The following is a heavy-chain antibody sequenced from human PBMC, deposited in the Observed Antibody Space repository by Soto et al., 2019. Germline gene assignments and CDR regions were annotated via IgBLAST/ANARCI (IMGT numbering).Heavy chain of an antibody. D-gene: IGHD6-6*01. Sequence: QVQLVESGGGLVKPGGSLRLSCAASGFTFSDYYMSWIRQAPGKGLEWVSYISHGSTTIYCTDPVKGRFTISRDNAKNSLYLQLNRLRAEDTAVYYCARDRPYPDAFDIWGQGTMVTVSS. J-gene: IGHJ3*02. V-gene: IGHV3-11*01. CDR1: GFTFSDYY. CDR3: ARDRPYPDAFDI. CDR2: ISHGSTTI.